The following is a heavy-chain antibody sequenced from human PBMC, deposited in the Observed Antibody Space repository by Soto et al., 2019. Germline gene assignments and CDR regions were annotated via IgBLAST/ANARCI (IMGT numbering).Heavy chain of an antibody. J-gene: IGHJ3*01. CDR1: GFTFSSND. CDR2: IYSGGST. V-gene: IGHV3-53*01. D-gene: IGHD3-22*01. Sequence: EVQLVESGGGLIQPGGSLRLSCAASGFTFSSNDMNWVRQAPGKGLEWVSLIYSGGSTYYADSVKGRFTISRDNSKNTLYLQMSSLRDADTAVYYCATRPLLPGAPWGQGTMVTVSS. CDR3: ATRPLLPGAP.